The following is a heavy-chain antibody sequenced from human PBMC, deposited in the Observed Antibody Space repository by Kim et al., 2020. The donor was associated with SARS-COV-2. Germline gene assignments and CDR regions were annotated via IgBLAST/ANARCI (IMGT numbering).Heavy chain of an antibody. D-gene: IGHD4-17*01. CDR3: ARDLNRGATVTDLYYNYGM. J-gene: IGHJ6*01. CDR2: INPSGGST. CDR1: GYRFTSYF. V-gene: IGHV1-46*01. Sequence: ASVKVSCKASGYRFTSYFMHWVRQAPGQGLEWMGIINPSGGSTTYAQKYQGRVTMTRDTSTSKVYMDLSSLRSEDTAVYYCARDLNRGATVTDLYYNYGM.